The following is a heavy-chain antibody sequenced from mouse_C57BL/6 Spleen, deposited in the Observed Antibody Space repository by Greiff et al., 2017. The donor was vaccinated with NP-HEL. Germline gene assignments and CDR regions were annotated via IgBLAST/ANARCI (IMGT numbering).Heavy chain of an antibody. CDR3: ARSGYSNSPYYFDY. V-gene: IGHV1-69*01. CDR2: IDPSDSYT. Sequence: QVQLQQPGAELVMPGASVKLSCKASGYTFTSYWMHWVKQRPGQGLEWIGEIDPSDSYTNYNQKFKGKSTLTVDKSSSTAYMQLSSLTSEDSAVYYCARSGYSNSPYYFDYWGQGTTLTVSS. J-gene: IGHJ2*01. D-gene: IGHD2-5*01. CDR1: GYTFTSYW.